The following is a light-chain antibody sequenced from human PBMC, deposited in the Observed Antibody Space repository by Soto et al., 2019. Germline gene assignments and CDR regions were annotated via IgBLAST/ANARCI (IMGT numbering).Light chain of an antibody. Sequence: EIVMTQSPATLSVSPGERATLSCRSSQSVSSNLAWYQQKPGQAPRLLIYGASTRATGIPARFSGSGSGTEFTLTISSLQSEEFAVYYCQQYNNWPPSITLGQGTRLEIK. CDR1: QSVSSN. J-gene: IGKJ5*01. V-gene: IGKV3-15*01. CDR2: GAS. CDR3: QQYNNWPPSIT.